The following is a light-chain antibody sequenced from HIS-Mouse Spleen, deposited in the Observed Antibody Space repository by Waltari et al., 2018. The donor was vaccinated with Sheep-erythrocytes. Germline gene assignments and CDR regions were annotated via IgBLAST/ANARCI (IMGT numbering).Light chain of an antibody. J-gene: IGLJ3*02. CDR3: CSYAGSYTFWV. V-gene: IGLV2-11*01. Sequence: QSALTQPRSVSGSPGQSVTISCTGTSSDVGGYNYVSWYQQHPAKAPKLMIYEFSKRPSGVPVRFSGSKSGNTASLTISGLQAEDEADYYCCSYAGSYTFWVFGGGTKLTVL. CDR2: EFS. CDR1: SSDVGGYNY.